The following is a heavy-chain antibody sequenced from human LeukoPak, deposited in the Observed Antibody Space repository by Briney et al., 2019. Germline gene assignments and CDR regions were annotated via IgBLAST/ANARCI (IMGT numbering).Heavy chain of an antibody. V-gene: IGHV3-53*01. J-gene: IGHJ4*02. CDR2: IYSGGST. CDR1: GFTVSSNY. Sequence: GGSLRLSCAASGFTVSSNYMSWVRQAPGKGLEWVSVIYSGGSTYYADSVKGRFTISRDNSKNTLYLQMNSLRAEDTAVYYCARGTNYDYVWGSYGYADIYFDYWGQGTLVTVSS. D-gene: IGHD3-16*01. CDR3: ARGTNYDYVWGSYGYADIYFDY.